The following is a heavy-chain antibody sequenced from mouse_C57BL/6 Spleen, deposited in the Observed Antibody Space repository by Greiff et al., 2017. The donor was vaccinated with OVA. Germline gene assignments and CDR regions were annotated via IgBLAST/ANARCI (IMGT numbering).Heavy chain of an antibody. Sequence: DVQLVESGPGLVKPSQSLSLTCSVTGYSITSGYYWNWIRQFPGNKLEWMGYISYDGSNNYNPSLKNRISITRDTSKNQFFLKLNSVTTEDTATYYCARYSNYEGETMDYWGQGTSVTVSS. CDR3: ARYSNYEGETMDY. V-gene: IGHV3-6*01. CDR1: GYSITSGYY. CDR2: ISYDGSN. D-gene: IGHD2-5*01. J-gene: IGHJ4*01.